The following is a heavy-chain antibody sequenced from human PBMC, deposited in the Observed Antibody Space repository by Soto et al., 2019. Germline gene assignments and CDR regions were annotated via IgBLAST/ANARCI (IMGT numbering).Heavy chain of an antibody. CDR1: GFTFSSYA. V-gene: IGHV3-30-3*01. CDR2: ISYDGSNK. J-gene: IGHJ6*02. D-gene: IGHD2-15*01. Sequence: RRLSCAASGFTFSSYAMHWVRQAPGKGLEWVAVISYDGSNKYYADSVKGRFTISRDNSKNALYLQMNSLRAEDTAVYYCARAGGGSDYYYYYGMDVWGQGTTVTVSS. CDR3: ARAGGGSDYYYYYGMDV.